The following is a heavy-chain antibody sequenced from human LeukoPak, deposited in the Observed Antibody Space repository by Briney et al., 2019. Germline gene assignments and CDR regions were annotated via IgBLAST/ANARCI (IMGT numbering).Heavy chain of an antibody. D-gene: IGHD3-16*02. Sequence: SETLSLTCAVYGGSFSGYYWSWIRQPPGKGLEWIGEINHSGSTNYNPSLKSRVTISVDTSKNQFSLKLSSVTAADTAVYYCARGYYDYVWGSYRPIGEHPWGQGTLVTVSS. J-gene: IGHJ5*02. CDR2: INHSGST. CDR1: GGSFSGYY. CDR3: ARGYYDYVWGSYRPIGEHP. V-gene: IGHV4-34*01.